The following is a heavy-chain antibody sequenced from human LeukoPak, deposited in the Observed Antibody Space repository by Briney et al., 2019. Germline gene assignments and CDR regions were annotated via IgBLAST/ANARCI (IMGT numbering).Heavy chain of an antibody. V-gene: IGHV4-34*01. CDR2: INHSGST. Sequence: SETLSLTCAVYGGAFSGYYWSWIRPHPGKGREWIGEINHSGSTNYNPSLKSRVTISVDTSKKQFSLKLSFVTAADTAVYYCVTYYFDSSGPKKNYWGQGTLVTVSA. J-gene: IGHJ4*02. CDR3: VTYYFDSSGPKKNY. CDR1: GGAFSGYY. D-gene: IGHD3-22*01.